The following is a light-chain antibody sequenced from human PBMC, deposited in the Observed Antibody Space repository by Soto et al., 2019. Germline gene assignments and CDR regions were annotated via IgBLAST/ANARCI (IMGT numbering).Light chain of an antibody. CDR1: QSVSSSY. CDR3: QQRSNWQIT. Sequence: EIVLTQSPDTLSLSPGERGTLSCRASQSVSSSYLAWYQQKPGQAPRLXIYDASNRVTGIPARFRGSGSGTDFTLTISSLEPADFAVYYCQQRSNWQITFGQGTRLEIK. V-gene: IGKV3D-20*02. CDR2: DAS. J-gene: IGKJ5*01.